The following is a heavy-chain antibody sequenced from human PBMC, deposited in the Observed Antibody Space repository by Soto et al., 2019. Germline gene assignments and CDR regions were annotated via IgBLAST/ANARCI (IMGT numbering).Heavy chain of an antibody. D-gene: IGHD1-20*01. CDR1: VGSFSGYY. V-gene: IGHV4-34*01. Sequence: SETLSLTCYVYVGSFSGYYWSWNRQPPGKGPEWIGQINHSGSTNYNPSLKSRVTISVDTSKNQFSLKLNSVTAADRAVYYCARGITSPASHYYYDMDGWGQGPTV. CDR3: ARGITSPASHYYYDMDG. J-gene: IGHJ6*01. CDR2: INHSGST.